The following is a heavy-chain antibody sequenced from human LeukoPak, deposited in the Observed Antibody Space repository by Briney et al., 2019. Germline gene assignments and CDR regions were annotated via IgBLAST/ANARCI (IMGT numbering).Heavy chain of an antibody. Sequence: GGSLRLSCAASGFTFSSYGIHWVRQAPGKGLEWVAVIWYDGSNKYYADSVKGRFTISRDNSKNTLYLQMNSLRAEDTALYYCTRELSPVVKYYFEYWGQGTLVTVSP. J-gene: IGHJ4*02. V-gene: IGHV3-33*01. CDR2: IWYDGSNK. CDR1: GFTFSSYG. CDR3: TRELSPVVKYYFEY. D-gene: IGHD3-22*01.